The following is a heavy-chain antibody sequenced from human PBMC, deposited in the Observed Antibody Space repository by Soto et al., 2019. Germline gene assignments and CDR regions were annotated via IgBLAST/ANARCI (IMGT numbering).Heavy chain of an antibody. CDR1: GFTFSSYG. CDR3: AKDQLKESFLESLFPLDY. CDR2: ISYDGSNK. Sequence: QVQLVESGGGVVQPGRSLRLSCAASGFTFSSYGMHWVRQAPGKGLEWVAVISYDGSNKYYADSVKGRFTISRDNSKNTLYLQMNSLTAEDTAVYYCAKDQLKESFLESLFPLDYWGRGSLVTVGS. V-gene: IGHV3-30*18. D-gene: IGHD3-3*02. J-gene: IGHJ4*02.